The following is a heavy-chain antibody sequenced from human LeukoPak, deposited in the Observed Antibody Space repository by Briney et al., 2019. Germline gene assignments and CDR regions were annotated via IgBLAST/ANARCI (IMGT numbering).Heavy chain of an antibody. Sequence: GASVKVSCKASGYTFTSYYMHWVRQAPGQGLEWMGIINPSGGSTSYAQKFQGRVTMTRNTSISTAYMELSSLRSEDTAVYYCARRYYYGSGSYYNRPNWFDPWGQGTLVTVSS. CDR1: GYTFTSYY. V-gene: IGHV1-46*01. CDR3: ARRYYYGSGSYYNRPNWFDP. J-gene: IGHJ5*02. CDR2: INPSGGST. D-gene: IGHD3-10*01.